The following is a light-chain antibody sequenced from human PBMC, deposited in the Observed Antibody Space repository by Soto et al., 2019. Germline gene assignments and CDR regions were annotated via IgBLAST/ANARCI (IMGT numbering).Light chain of an antibody. V-gene: IGKV3-20*01. CDR3: QQYGSSSWT. Sequence: EIVLTQSPGTLSLSPGERATLSCRASQSVSSSYLAWYQQTPGQAPRLLIYGASSRATGIPDRFSGSGSGKDFTLTISRLEPEDVAVYYCQQYGSSSWTFGQGTKVELK. CDR1: QSVSSSY. CDR2: GAS. J-gene: IGKJ1*01.